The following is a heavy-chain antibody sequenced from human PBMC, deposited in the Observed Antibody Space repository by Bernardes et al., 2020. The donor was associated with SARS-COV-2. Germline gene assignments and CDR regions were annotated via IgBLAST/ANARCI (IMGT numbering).Heavy chain of an antibody. D-gene: IGHD3-10*01. V-gene: IGHV3-33*01. J-gene: IGHJ6*02. Sequence: GGSLRLSCKASGFTVSDYGMHWVRQAPGKGLEWVAVLWYGGSNKYYGDSVKGRFTTSRDKSKNTLYLQMNSLRAEDTAVYYCARGSHGSGSPLPNYYYYAMDVWGQGTTVTVSS. CDR3: ARGSHGSGSPLPNYYYYAMDV. CDR2: LWYGGSNK. CDR1: GFTVSDYG.